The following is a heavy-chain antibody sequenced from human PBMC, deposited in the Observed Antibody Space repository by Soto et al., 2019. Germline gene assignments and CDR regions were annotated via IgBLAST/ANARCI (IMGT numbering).Heavy chain of an antibody. CDR3: AKEGGSGYDFSNYYGLDV. D-gene: IGHD5-12*01. V-gene: IGHV3-30*18. Sequence: GSLRLSCAASGFTFSNYGIHWVRQAPGKGLEWVAVISFDGSNKYYADSVKGRFTVSRDNSKNTLYLQMNSLRAEDTAVYYCAKEGGSGYDFSNYYGLDVWGQGTTVTVSS. CDR2: ISFDGSNK. CDR1: GFTFSNYG. J-gene: IGHJ6*02.